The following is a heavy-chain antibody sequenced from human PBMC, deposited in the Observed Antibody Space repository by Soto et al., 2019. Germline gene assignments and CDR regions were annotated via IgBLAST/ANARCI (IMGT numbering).Heavy chain of an antibody. Sequence: QVQLVESGGGVVQPGTSLRLSCAASGFIFNSYSIHWVRQAPGKGLEWVAVISYDGNTQYYGDSLKGRFIVSRENSKNTAYLQMKDLRADGTAVYYCAKVSRASRFSTSDFDSWGQGTLVTVSS. J-gene: IGHJ4*02. CDR2: ISYDGNTQ. CDR1: GFIFNSYS. V-gene: IGHV3-30-3*01. CDR3: AKVSRASRFSTSDFDS. D-gene: IGHD3-3*01.